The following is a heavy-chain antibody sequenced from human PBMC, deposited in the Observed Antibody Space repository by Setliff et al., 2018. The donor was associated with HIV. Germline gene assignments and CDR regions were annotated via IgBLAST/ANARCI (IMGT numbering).Heavy chain of an antibody. CDR3: TRDYAHYFDF. J-gene: IGHJ4*02. D-gene: IGHD3-16*01. CDR1: GYTFTDNY. Sequence: ASVKVSCKASGYTFTDNYIHWVRQAPGQGLEWVAWINPSSGRTDYAQRFQGRVTLTSDSSISTAYTELSRLRSDDTATYYCTRDYAHYFDFWGQGTLVTVSS. CDR2: INPSSGRT. V-gene: IGHV1-2*02.